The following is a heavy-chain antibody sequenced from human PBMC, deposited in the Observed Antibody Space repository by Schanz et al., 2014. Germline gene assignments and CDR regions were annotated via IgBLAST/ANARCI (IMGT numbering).Heavy chain of an antibody. D-gene: IGHD3-16*01. CDR2: ISYSGTT. CDR1: GGSISSGGYY. J-gene: IGHJ5*02. V-gene: IGHV4-31*03. Sequence: QVQLQESGPGLVKPSQTLSLTCTVSGGSISSGGYYWSWIRQHPGKGLEWIGHISYSGTTYYNPSLKRRVTISVSTSTTQFSLKLSSVTAADTAVYYCARDALGGPHNWFDPWGQGTLVSVSS. CDR3: ARDALGGPHNWFDP.